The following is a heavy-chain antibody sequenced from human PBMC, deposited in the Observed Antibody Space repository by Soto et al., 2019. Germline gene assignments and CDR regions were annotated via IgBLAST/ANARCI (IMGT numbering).Heavy chain of an antibody. CDR3: ARDRGYSGYGPYYSAY. V-gene: IGHV4-34*01. CDR2: INHSGST. Sequence: PSETLSLTCAVYGGSFSGYYWSWIRQPPGKGLEWIGEINHSGSTNYNPSLKSRVTISVDTSKNQFSLKLSSVTAADTAVYYCARDRGYSGYGPYYSAYWGQGTLVTVSS. CDR1: GGSFSGYY. D-gene: IGHD5-12*01. J-gene: IGHJ4*02.